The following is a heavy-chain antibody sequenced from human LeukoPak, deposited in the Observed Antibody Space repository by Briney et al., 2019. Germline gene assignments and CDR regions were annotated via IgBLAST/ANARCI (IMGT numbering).Heavy chain of an antibody. CDR3: ARLYCSGGSCYLFDY. CDR1: GFTVSSNY. CDR2: IYSGGST. V-gene: IGHV3-66*04. J-gene: IGHJ4*02. Sequence: SGGSLRLSCAASGFTVSSNYMSWVRQAPGKGLEWVSVIYSGGSTYYADSVKGRFTISRDNSKNTLYLQMNSLRAEDTAVYYCARLYCSGGSCYLFDYWGQGTLVTVSS. D-gene: IGHD2-15*01.